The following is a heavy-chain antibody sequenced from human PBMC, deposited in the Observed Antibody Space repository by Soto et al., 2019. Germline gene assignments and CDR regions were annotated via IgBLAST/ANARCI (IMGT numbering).Heavy chain of an antibody. D-gene: IGHD4-17*01. CDR2: ISAYNGNT. CDR1: GYTFTSYG. V-gene: IGHV1-18*04. J-gene: IGHJ4*02. CDR3: ATGVNRDYA. Sequence: QVQLVQSGAEVKKPGASVKVSCKASGYTFTSYGISWVRQAPGQGLEWMGWISAYNGNTNYAQKLEGRVTMTTATSTSTDYMELRRLRCDETAEYYCATGVNRDYAWGQGTLVTVSS.